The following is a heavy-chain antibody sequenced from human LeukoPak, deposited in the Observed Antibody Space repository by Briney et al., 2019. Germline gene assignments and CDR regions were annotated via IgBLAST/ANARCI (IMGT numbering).Heavy chain of an antibody. Sequence: SETLSLTCPVSGGSISTYYWTWIRQPAGKGLEWIGRFSTSGIANYNPSLKSRVTMSVDTSKNQFFLKLNSVTAADTAVYYCMRDGPSWGLLWGQGALATVSS. CDR1: GGSISTYY. J-gene: IGHJ4*02. CDR2: FSTSGIA. D-gene: IGHD7-27*01. CDR3: MRDGPSWGLL. V-gene: IGHV4-4*07.